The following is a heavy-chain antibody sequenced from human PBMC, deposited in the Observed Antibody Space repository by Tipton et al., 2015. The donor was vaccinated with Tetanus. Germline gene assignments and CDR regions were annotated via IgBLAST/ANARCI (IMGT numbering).Heavy chain of an antibody. D-gene: IGHD6-19*01. J-gene: IGHJ4*02. CDR3: ARGGRAVAGWYFDY. CDR2: ISTYNGDT. CDR1: GYTFYTYG. Sequence: QLVQSGAEVKKPGASVKVSCKASGYTFYTYGISWVRQAPGQGLEWMGWISTYNGDTAYALNLQGRVTMTTDTSTSIATMELRSLTSDDTAVYYCARGGRAVAGWYFDYWGQGTLVTVSS. V-gene: IGHV1-18*01.